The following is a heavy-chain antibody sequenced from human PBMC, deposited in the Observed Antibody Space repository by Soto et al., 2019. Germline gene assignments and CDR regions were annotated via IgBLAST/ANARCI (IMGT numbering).Heavy chain of an antibody. CDR1: GYTFTSYG. CDR2: IVAGSGNT. J-gene: IGHJ3*02. CDR3: AADYKVDYDFWSGYRPNAFDI. D-gene: IGHD3-3*01. Sequence: SVKVSCKASGYTFTSYGISWVRQAPGQGLEWIGWIVAGSGNTNYAQKFQERVTITRDMSTSTAYMELSSLRSEGTAVYYCAADYKVDYDFWSGYRPNAFDIWGQGTMVTVSS. V-gene: IGHV1-58*02.